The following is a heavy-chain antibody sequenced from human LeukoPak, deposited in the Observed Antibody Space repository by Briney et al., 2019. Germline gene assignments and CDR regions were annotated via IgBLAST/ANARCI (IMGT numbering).Heavy chain of an antibody. CDR2: ISAYNGNT. D-gene: IGHD3-3*01. CDR3: ARARGLRFLEWLYDFDY. Sequence: ASVKVSCKASGYTFTSYGISWVRQAPGQGLEWMGWISAYNGNTNYAQKLQGRVTMTTDTSTSTAYMELRSLRSDDTAVYYCARARGLRFLEWLYDFDYWGQGTLVTGSS. V-gene: IGHV1-18*01. CDR1: GYTFTSYG. J-gene: IGHJ4*02.